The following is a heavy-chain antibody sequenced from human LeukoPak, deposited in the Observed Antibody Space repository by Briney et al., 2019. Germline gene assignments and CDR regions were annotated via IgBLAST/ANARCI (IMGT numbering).Heavy chain of an antibody. CDR2: INHSGGT. CDR3: ARTGVASGGWYAVY. Sequence: RTSETLSLTCAVYGGSLSGYYWSWIRQPPGKGLEWIGEINHSGGTNYNPSLKSRVTISVDTSKDQFSLKVTSVTAADTALYYCARTGVASGGWYAVYWGQGTLVTVSS. CDR1: GGSLSGYY. V-gene: IGHV4-34*01. J-gene: IGHJ4*02. D-gene: IGHD6-19*01.